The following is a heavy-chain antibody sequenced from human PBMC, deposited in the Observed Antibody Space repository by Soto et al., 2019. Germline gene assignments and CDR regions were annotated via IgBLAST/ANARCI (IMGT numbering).Heavy chain of an antibody. V-gene: IGHV3-30*03. CDR3: VRDLALMADY. Sequence: GGSLRLSCVASGFNLNTYGIYWVGQAPGMGLQWVAQILYDGSKTHFADSVRGRFTITRDNSKNTVYLQMDSLRIDDTAMYYCVRDLALMADYWGQGTLVTVSS. CDR1: GFNLNTYG. CDR2: ILYDGSKT. J-gene: IGHJ4*02. D-gene: IGHD3-16*01.